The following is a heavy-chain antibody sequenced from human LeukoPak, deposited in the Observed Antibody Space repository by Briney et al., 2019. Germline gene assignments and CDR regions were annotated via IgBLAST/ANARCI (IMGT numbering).Heavy chain of an antibody. Sequence: AGGSLRLSCAASGFTFNNYGMHWVRQAPGKGLEWVAVIATDGRDKKYADSVKGRFTISRDNSKNTLYLEMNSLRPEDTAVYHCAKDSKVAAAGYFLDYWGQGTLVTVSS. CDR3: AKDSKVAAAGYFLDY. V-gene: IGHV3-30*18. D-gene: IGHD6-13*01. CDR2: IATDGRDK. CDR1: GFTFNNYG. J-gene: IGHJ4*02.